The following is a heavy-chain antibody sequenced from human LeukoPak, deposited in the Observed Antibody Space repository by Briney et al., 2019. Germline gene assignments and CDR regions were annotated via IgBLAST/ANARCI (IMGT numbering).Heavy chain of an antibody. Sequence: GGSLRLSCAASGFTFSSYGMHWVRQAPGKGLEWVAVISYGGSNKYYADSVKGRFTISRDNSKNTLYLQMNSLRAEDTAVYYCAKGFQAWVHDAFDIWGQGTMVTVSS. J-gene: IGHJ3*02. V-gene: IGHV3-30*18. CDR1: GFTFSSYG. D-gene: IGHD7-27*01. CDR2: ISYGGSNK. CDR3: AKGFQAWVHDAFDI.